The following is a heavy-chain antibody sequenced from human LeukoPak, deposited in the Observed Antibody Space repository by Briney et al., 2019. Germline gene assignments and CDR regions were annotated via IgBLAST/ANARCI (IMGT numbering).Heavy chain of an antibody. Sequence: ASVKVSCKASGYTFTNYDINWVRQATGQGLEWMGWMNPNSGNTGYAQKFQGRVTITRNTSISTAYMDLSSLRSEDTAVYYCARAPSWGGLHTGWYYFDYWGQGTLVTVSS. D-gene: IGHD3-16*01. V-gene: IGHV1-8*03. J-gene: IGHJ4*02. CDR1: GYTFTNYD. CDR3: ARAPSWGGLHTGWYYFDY. CDR2: MNPNSGNT.